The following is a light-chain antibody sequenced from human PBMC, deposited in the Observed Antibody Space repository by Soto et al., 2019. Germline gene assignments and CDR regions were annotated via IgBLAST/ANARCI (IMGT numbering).Light chain of an antibody. CDR2: DVS. CDR3: SSFTTSVTYV. J-gene: IGLJ1*01. CDR1: SSDVGGHNS. V-gene: IGLV2-14*01. Sequence: QSVLTQPASVSGSPGQAITISFTGTSSDVGGHNSVSWYRQDPGKAPKLMIYDVSNRPSGVCDRFSGSKSGNTASLTISGLQIQYEADYYCSSFTTSVTYVFGTGTKVNVL.